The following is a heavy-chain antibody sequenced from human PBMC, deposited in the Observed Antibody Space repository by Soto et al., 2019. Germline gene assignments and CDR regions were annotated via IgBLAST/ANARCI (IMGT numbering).Heavy chain of an antibody. Sequence: GASVKVSCKASGNTFTSYDINWVRQATGHGLEWMGWINPNSGNIGYAQTFQGRVTMTRDTAIRTAYMEVSRMRSDDTAVYYCARGRASGSYYLLDYWGQGTLVTVSS. D-gene: IGHD3-10*01. CDR2: INPNSGNI. CDR1: GNTFTSYD. CDR3: ARGRASGSYYLLDY. J-gene: IGHJ4*02. V-gene: IGHV1-8*01.